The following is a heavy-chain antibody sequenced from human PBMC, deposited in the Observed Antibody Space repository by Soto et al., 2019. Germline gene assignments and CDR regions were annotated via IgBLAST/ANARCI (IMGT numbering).Heavy chain of an antibody. CDR1: GFTFSSYG. V-gene: IGHV3-23*01. Sequence: GGSLRLSCAASGFTFSSYGMTWVRQAPGKGLEWVSVISGSGGSTYYADSVKGRFTISRDNSKNTLYLQMNSLRAEDTAVYYCASRTSGWYFDYWGQGTLVTVSS. D-gene: IGHD6-19*01. J-gene: IGHJ4*02. CDR3: ASRTSGWYFDY. CDR2: ISGSGGST.